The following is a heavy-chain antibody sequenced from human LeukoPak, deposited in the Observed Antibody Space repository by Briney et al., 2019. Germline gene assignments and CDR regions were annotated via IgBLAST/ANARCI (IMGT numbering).Heavy chain of an antibody. CDR1: GFTFSSYA. D-gene: IGHD5-18*01. J-gene: IGHJ4*02. CDR3: AKVRTGSGGYTYGVDY. Sequence: GGSLRLSCAASGFTFSSYAMSWVRQAPGKGLEWVSLISGSGGSTYYAGSVKGRFTISRDNSKNTLSLQINSLRAEDTAVFYCAKVRTGSGGYTYGVDYWGQGTLVTVSS. CDR2: ISGSGGST. V-gene: IGHV3-23*01.